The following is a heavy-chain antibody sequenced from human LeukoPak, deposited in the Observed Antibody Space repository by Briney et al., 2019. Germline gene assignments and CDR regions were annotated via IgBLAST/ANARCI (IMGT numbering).Heavy chain of an antibody. V-gene: IGHV4-59*01. Sequence: PSETLSLTCTVSGGSISSYYWSWIRQPPGKGLEWIGYIYYSGSTNYNPSLKSRVTISVDTSKNQFSLKLSFVTAADTAVYYCATFRDYSVFDYWGQGTLVTVSS. CDR3: ATFRDYSVFDY. CDR1: GGSISSYY. CDR2: IYYSGST. D-gene: IGHD2-21*01. J-gene: IGHJ4*02.